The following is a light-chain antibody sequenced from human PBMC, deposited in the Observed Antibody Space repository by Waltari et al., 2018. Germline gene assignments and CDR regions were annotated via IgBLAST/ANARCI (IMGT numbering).Light chain of an antibody. Sequence: QSALTQPASVSGSPGQSITISCTCTSSDAGGYHYVSWYQQHPGKAPKLMIYDVSNRPSGVSNRFSGSKSGNTASLTISGLQAEDEADFYCSSYTSSSTLVFGGGTKLTVL. J-gene: IGLJ2*01. CDR1: SSDAGGYHY. CDR2: DVS. CDR3: SSYTSSSTLV. V-gene: IGLV2-14*01.